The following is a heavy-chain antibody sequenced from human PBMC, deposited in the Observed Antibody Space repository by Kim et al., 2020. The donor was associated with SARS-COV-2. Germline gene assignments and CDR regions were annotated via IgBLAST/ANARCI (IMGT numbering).Heavy chain of an antibody. V-gene: IGHV4-39*01. CDR3: ARQIARWDVFDT. CDR2: FFYGGSS. D-gene: IGHD1-26*01. Sequence: SETLSLTCTVSGDSVSIMTNYWGWIRQPPGKGLEWIQTFFYGGSSYYDPSLKSRVTMSVDASKNQFSLKVTAVTAADTAVYYGARQIARWDVFDTWGPGTMVTVS. CDR1: GDSVSIMTNY. J-gene: IGHJ3*02.